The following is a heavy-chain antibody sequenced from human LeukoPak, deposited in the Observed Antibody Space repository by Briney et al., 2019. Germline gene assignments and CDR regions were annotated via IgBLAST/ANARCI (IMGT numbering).Heavy chain of an antibody. V-gene: IGHV4-30-4*01. CDR2: IYYSGST. Sequence: SETLSLTCTVSGGSISSGDYYWSWIRQPPGKGLEWIGYIYYSGSTYYNPSLKSRVTISVDTSKNQFSLKLSSVTAADTAVYYCARVTMERYYYYGMGVWGQGTTVTVSS. J-gene: IGHJ6*02. CDR3: ARVTMERYYYYGMGV. D-gene: IGHD3-10*01. CDR1: GGSISSGDYY.